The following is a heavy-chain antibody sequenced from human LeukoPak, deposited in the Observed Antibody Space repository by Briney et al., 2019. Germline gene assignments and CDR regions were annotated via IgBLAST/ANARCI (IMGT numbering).Heavy chain of an antibody. D-gene: IGHD2-15*01. CDR2: IIGSSSYI. Sequence: GGSLRLSCAASGFTFSSYSMNWVRQAPGKGLEGVSSIIGSSSYIYYADSVKGRFTISRDNAKNSLYLQMNSLRAEDTAVYYCARAPVVFPKHNYYYYYGMDVWGQGTTVTVSS. CDR3: ARAPVVFPKHNYYYYYGMDV. CDR1: GFTFSSYS. J-gene: IGHJ6*02. V-gene: IGHV3-21*01.